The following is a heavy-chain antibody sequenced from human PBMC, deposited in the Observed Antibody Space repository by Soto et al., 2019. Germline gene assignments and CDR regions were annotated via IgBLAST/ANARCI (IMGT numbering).Heavy chain of an antibody. J-gene: IGHJ3*02. Sequence: GGSLRLSCAASGFTFSSYAMSWVRQAPGKGLEWVSAISGSGGSTYYADSVKGRFTISRDNSKNTLYVQMNSLRAEDTAVYYCAKGVAAYSGYQDAFDIWGQGTMVTVSS. CDR1: GFTFSSYA. V-gene: IGHV3-23*01. CDR2: ISGSGGST. D-gene: IGHD5-12*01. CDR3: AKGVAAYSGYQDAFDI.